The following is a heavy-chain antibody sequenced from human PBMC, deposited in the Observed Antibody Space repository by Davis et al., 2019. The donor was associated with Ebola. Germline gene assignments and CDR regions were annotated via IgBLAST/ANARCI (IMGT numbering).Heavy chain of an antibody. V-gene: IGHV3-7*01. J-gene: IGHJ6*02. CDR2: IKQDGSEK. Sequence: GGSLRLSCAASGFTFSSYWMSWVRQAPGKGLEWVANIKQDGSEKYYVDSVKGRFTISRDNAKNSLYLQMNSLRAEDTAVYYCARERKLGFYGMDVWGQGTTVTVSS. CDR1: GFTFSSYW. D-gene: IGHD3-10*01. CDR3: ARERKLGFYGMDV.